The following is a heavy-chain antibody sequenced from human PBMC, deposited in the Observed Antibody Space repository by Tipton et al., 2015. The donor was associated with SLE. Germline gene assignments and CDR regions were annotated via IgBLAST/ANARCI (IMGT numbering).Heavy chain of an antibody. CDR3: ARSGGYNWNFDS. V-gene: IGHV3-72*01. D-gene: IGHD5-24*01. Sequence: SLRLSCAASGFTFSDHYMDWVRQAPGKGLEWVGRTRNKANSYATDYAASVKGRFTISRDDSKNSLYLQMSSLKTEDTAVYYCARSGGYNWNFDSWGQGTLVTVSS. J-gene: IGHJ4*02. CDR2: TRNKANSYAT. CDR1: GFTFSDHY.